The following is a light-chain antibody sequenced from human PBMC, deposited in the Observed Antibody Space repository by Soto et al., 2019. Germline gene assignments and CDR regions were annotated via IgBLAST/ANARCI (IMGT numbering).Light chain of an antibody. CDR1: QSVSKNF. CDR3: QHCATPPMA. Sequence: EIVLTQSPGTLSLSPGERATLSCRASQSVSKNFLAWYQHKPGQAPRLLIDDASNRATGIPDRFSGSGSGTDFSLTISSLEPEDSAVYYCQHCATPPMAFGHGNKVEI. J-gene: IGKJ1*01. CDR2: DAS. V-gene: IGKV3-20*01.